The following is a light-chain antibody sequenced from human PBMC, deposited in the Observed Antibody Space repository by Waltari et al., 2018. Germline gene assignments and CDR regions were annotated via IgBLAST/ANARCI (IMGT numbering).Light chain of an antibody. V-gene: IGKV1-39*01. J-gene: IGKJ2*01. CDR3: QQSYDAPFT. Sequence: DIQMTPSPSSLSASVGDRVTITCRTSQRVNDFLNWYQQKPGRAPKVLIHLTSKLQNGVPSRFSARGSGTEFTLTITNLQPEDFATYFCQQSYDAPFTFGQGTELAI. CDR1: QRVNDF. CDR2: LTS.